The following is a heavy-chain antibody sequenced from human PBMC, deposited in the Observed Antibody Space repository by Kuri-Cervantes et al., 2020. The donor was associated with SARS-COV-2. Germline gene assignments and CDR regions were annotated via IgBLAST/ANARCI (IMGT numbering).Heavy chain of an antibody. CDR2: IIPIFGTT. CDR1: GGTFSSYA. CDR3: ARESGSYPENWFDP. Sequence: SVKVSCKASGGTFSSYAISWVRQAPGQGLEWMGGIIPIFGTTNYAQKFQGRVTITADKSTSTAYMELSSLRSEDTAVYYCARESGSYPENWFDPWGQGTLVTVSS. D-gene: IGHD1-26*01. V-gene: IGHV1-69*06. J-gene: IGHJ5*02.